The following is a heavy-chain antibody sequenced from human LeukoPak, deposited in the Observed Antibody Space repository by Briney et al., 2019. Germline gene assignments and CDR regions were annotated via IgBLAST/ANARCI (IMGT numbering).Heavy chain of an antibody. CDR2: IIPILGIA. CDR3: ARVRDCRSTSCYTYYYYGMDV. D-gene: IGHD2-2*01. CDR1: GGTFSSYT. Sequence: SVKVSCKASGGTFSSYTISWVRQAPGQGLEWMGRIIPILGIANYAQKFQGRVTITADKSTSTAYMELSSLRSEDTAVYYCARVRDCRSTSCYTYYYYGMDVWGQGTTVTVSS. J-gene: IGHJ6*02. V-gene: IGHV1-69*02.